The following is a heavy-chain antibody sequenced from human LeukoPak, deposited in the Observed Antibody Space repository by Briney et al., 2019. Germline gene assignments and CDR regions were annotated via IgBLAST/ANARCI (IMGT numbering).Heavy chain of an antibody. J-gene: IGHJ5*02. CDR1: AFTFDDYG. CDR2: IKQDGSEK. V-gene: IGHV3-7*01. D-gene: IGHD6-19*01. CDR3: ARWGRPGMVGSDWYSRLSRNWFDP. Sequence: PGGSLRLSCAASAFTFDDYGMSWVRQAPGKGLEWVANIKQDGSEKYYVDSVKDRFTISRDNAKKSLYLHMNSLRAEDTAVYYCARWGRPGMVGSDWYSRLSRNWFDPWGQGTLVTVSS.